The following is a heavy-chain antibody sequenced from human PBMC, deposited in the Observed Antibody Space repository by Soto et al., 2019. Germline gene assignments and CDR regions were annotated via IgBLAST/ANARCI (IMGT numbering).Heavy chain of an antibody. J-gene: IGHJ3*02. CDR1: GGSISNYY. Sequence: SETLSLTCTVSGGSISNYYWSWIRQPPGKGLEWIGYFYYSGNTNYSPSPKSRVTISLDMSKNQFSLKMSSVTAADSAVFYCARMADILTGYDYSAAFDIWGQGTMVTVSS. V-gene: IGHV4-59*08. D-gene: IGHD3-9*01. CDR3: ARMADILTGYDYSAAFDI. CDR2: FYYSGNT.